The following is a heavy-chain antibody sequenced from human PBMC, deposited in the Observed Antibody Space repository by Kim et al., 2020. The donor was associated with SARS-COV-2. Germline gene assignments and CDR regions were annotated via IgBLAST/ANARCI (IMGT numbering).Heavy chain of an antibody. CDR2: INHSGST. D-gene: IGHD3-3*01. Sequence: SETLSLTCAVYGGSFSGYYWSWIRQPPGKGLEWIGEINHSGSTNYNPSLKSRVTISVDTSKNQFSLKLSSVTAADTAVYYCARGGFNNRITIFGVVTPYFYYGMGVWGQGTTVTVSS. CDR3: ARGGFNNRITIFGVVTPYFYYGMGV. CDR1: GGSFSGYY. J-gene: IGHJ6*02. V-gene: IGHV4-34*01.